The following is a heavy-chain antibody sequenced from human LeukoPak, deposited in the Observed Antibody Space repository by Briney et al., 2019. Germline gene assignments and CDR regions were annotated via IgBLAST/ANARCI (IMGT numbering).Heavy chain of an antibody. D-gene: IGHD3-22*01. V-gene: IGHV4-59*08. J-gene: IGHJ4*02. CDR2: IYYSGST. CDR1: GGSISSYY. Sequence: SETLSLTCTVSGGSISSYYWSWIRQPPGKGLEWIGYIYYSGSTNYNPSLKSRVTISVDTSKNHFSLKLNSVTAADTAVYYCAIAYYADSNAPYYFDYWGQGTLVTVSS. CDR3: AIAYYADSNAPYYFDY.